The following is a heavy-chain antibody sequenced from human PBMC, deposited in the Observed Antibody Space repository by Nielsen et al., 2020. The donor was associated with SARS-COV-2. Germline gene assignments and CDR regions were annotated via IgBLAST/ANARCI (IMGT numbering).Heavy chain of an antibody. CDR2: IWYDGSNK. CDR3: AKDAGSHQD. J-gene: IGHJ4*02. Sequence: GESLKISCAASGFTFSSYGMHWVRQAPGKGLEWVAVIWYDGSNKYYAVSVKGRFTVSRDDSKNTLYLQMNSLRVEDTAVYYCAKDAGSHQDWGQGTLVTVSS. CDR1: GFTFSSYG. V-gene: IGHV3-33*06. D-gene: IGHD1-26*01.